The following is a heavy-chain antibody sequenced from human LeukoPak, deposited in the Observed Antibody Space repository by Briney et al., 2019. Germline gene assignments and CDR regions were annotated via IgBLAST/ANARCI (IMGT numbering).Heavy chain of an antibody. Sequence: ASVKVSCKASGYTFTSYGISWVRQAPGQGLEWMGWISAYNGNTNYAQKLQGRVTMTTDTSTSTAYMELRSLRSDDTAVYYCARVVRKYCSSTSCYAGGYMDVWGKGTTVTVSS. CDR3: ARVVRKYCSSTSCYAGGYMDV. D-gene: IGHD2-2*01. CDR2: ISAYNGNT. CDR1: GYTFTSYG. J-gene: IGHJ6*03. V-gene: IGHV1-18*01.